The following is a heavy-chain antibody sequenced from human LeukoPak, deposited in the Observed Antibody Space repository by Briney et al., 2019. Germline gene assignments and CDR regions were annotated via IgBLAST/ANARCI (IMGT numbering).Heavy chain of an antibody. Sequence: SETLSLTCTVSGDSISSYYWSWIRQPPGQGLEWIGYIYYSGSTNYNPSLKSRVTISVDTSKNQFSLKLSSVTAADTAVYYCVGVYSSSWNNWFDPWGQGTLVTVSS. CDR2: IYYSGST. J-gene: IGHJ5*02. V-gene: IGHV4-59*01. CDR3: VGVYSSSWNNWFDP. CDR1: GDSISSYY. D-gene: IGHD6-13*01.